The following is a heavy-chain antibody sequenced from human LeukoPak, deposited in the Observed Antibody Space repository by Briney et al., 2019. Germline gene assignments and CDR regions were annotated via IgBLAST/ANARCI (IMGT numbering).Heavy chain of an antibody. V-gene: IGHV4-61*01. CDR2: IYGSGST. Sequence: SETLSLTCTVSGGSISSGSYYWTWIRQPPGKGLECIGYIYGSGSTNYNPSLKSRVTISVDTSKNQFSLKLTSVTAADTAVYYCARADYGYVDVWGKGTTVTVSS. J-gene: IGHJ6*03. D-gene: IGHD4/OR15-4a*01. CDR3: ARADYGYVDV. CDR1: GGSISSGSYY.